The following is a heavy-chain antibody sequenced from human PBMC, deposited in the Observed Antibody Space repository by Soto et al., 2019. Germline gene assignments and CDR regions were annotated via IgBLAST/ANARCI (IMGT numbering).Heavy chain of an antibody. J-gene: IGHJ6*02. CDR2: IWYDGSNK. V-gene: IGHV3-33*01. CDR1: GFTSSSYG. D-gene: IGHD2-2*02. CDR3: AREYCSSTSCYTRYYYYGMDV. Sequence: PGGSLRLSCAASGFTSSSYGMHWVRQAPGKGLEWVAVIWYDGSNKYYADSVKGRFTISRDNSKNTLYLQMNSLRAEDTAVYYCAREYCSSTSCYTRYYYYGMDVWGQGTTVTVS.